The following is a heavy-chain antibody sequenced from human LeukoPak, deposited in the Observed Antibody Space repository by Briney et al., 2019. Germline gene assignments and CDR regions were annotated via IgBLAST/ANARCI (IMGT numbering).Heavy chain of an antibody. J-gene: IGHJ4*02. CDR2: TYYSGST. V-gene: IGHV4-59*01. D-gene: IGHD3-22*01. CDR3: ARGSSGYYSVEITYYFDY. CDR1: GGSISSYY. Sequence: PSETLSLTCTVSGGSISSYYWGWIRQPPGKGLEWIGYTYYSGSTNYNPSLKSRVTISVDTSKNQFSLKLSSVTAADTAVYYCARGSSGYYSVEITYYFDYWGQGTLVTVSS.